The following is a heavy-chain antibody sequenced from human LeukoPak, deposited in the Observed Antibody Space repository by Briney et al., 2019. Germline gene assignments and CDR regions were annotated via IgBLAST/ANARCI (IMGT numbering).Heavy chain of an antibody. J-gene: IGHJ3*02. CDR1: GYTFTGYY. Sequence: ASVKVSCEASGYTFTGYYMHWVRQAPGRGLEWMGWINPNSGGTNYAQKFQGRVTMTRDTSISTVYMELSRLRSDDTAVYYCARDTRPFNDAFDIWGQGTMVTVSS. V-gene: IGHV1-2*02. CDR2: INPNSGGT. CDR3: ARDTRPFNDAFDI.